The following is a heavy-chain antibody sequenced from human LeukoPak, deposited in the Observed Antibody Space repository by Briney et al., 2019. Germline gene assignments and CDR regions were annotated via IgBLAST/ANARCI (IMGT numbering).Heavy chain of an antibody. Sequence: SQTLSLTCTVSGGSISSGGYYWSWIRKHPGKGLEWIGYIYYSGSTYYNPSLKSRVTISVDTSKNQFSLKLSSVTAADTAAYYCARDGGSGYDFDYWGQGTLVTVSS. CDR1: GGSISSGGYY. D-gene: IGHD5-12*01. CDR3: ARDGGSGYDFDY. J-gene: IGHJ4*02. CDR2: IYYSGST. V-gene: IGHV4-31*03.